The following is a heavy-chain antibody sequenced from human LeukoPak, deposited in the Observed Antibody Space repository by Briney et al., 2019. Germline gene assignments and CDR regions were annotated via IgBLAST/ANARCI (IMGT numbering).Heavy chain of an antibody. D-gene: IGHD3-10*01. CDR2: MNPNSGNT. Sequence: ASVKVSCKASGYTFISYDINWVRQAPGQGLEWMGWMNPNSGNTDYAQKFQGRVTMTRNTSISTAYMELRSLRSEDTAVYYCASSRDYYGSGSYYWGQGTLVTVSS. V-gene: IGHV1-8*01. CDR3: ASSRDYYGSGSYY. CDR1: GYTFISYD. J-gene: IGHJ4*02.